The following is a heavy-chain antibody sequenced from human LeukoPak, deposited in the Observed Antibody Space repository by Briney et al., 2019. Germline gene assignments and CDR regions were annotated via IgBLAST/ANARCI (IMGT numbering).Heavy chain of an antibody. V-gene: IGHV3-74*01. D-gene: IGHD5-12*01. Sequence: PGGSLRLSCAASGFTFSSYWMHWVRQASGKGLVWVSRINSDASSTTYADSVKGRFTISRDNAKNTLYLQMNSLRAEDTAVFYCARGTGYAVFDIWGQGTMVTVSS. CDR2: INSDASST. J-gene: IGHJ3*02. CDR3: ARGTGYAVFDI. CDR1: GFTFSSYW.